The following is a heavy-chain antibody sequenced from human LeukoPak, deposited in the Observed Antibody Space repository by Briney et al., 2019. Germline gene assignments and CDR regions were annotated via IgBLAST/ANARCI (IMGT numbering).Heavy chain of an antibody. CDR3: AHRRGSRGQPFVFDY. D-gene: IGHD3-10*01. Sequence: SGPTLVNPTQTLTLTCSFSGFSLSTSGVGVGWIRQPPGKALEWLALIYWDDDKRYNPSLNSRLTLTKDTSKNQVVLTMTNIDPVDTATYHCAHRRGSRGQPFVFDYWGQGTLVTVSS. CDR1: GFSLSTSGVG. CDR2: IYWDDDK. V-gene: IGHV2-5*02. J-gene: IGHJ4*02.